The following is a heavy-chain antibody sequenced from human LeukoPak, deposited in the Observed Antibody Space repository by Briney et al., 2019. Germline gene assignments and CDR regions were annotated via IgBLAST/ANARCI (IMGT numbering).Heavy chain of an antibody. V-gene: IGHV4-59*08. J-gene: IGHJ4*02. Sequence: PSETLSLTCSVSGGSISTYYWSWIRQPPGRGLEWIGYIYYSGSTSYNPSLKSRVTISVDTSKNQFSLDLSSVTAADTAVYYCARHGIVDSSRKYYFDYWGQGTLVTVSS. D-gene: IGHD6-13*01. CDR1: GGSISTYY. CDR2: IYYSGST. CDR3: ARHGIVDSSRKYYFDY.